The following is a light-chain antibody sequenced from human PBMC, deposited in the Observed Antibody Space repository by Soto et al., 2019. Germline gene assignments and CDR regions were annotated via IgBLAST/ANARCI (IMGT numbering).Light chain of an antibody. V-gene: IGKV3-15*01. J-gene: IGKJ1*01. Sequence: EIVMTQSPATLSVSPGERATLSCRASQSVGSNLAWYQQKPGRAPRLLIYGASTRATGIPARFSGSVSGTDFTLTISSLQSEDFAVYYCQHYNDWSRWTFGQGTKVEIK. CDR2: GAS. CDR3: QHYNDWSRWT. CDR1: QSVGSN.